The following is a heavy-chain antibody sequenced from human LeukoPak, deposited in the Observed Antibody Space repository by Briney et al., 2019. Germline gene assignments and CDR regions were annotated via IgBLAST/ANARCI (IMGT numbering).Heavy chain of an antibody. Sequence: ASVKVSCKASGYTFTGYYMHWVRQAPGQGLEWMGWINPNSGGTNYAQKFQGRVTMTRDTSISTAYMELSRLRSDDTAVYYCASSDFWSGYHTAFGAFDIWGQGTMVTVSS. J-gene: IGHJ3*02. CDR2: INPNSGGT. CDR1: GYTFTGYY. V-gene: IGHV1-2*02. CDR3: ASSDFWSGYHTAFGAFDI. D-gene: IGHD3-3*01.